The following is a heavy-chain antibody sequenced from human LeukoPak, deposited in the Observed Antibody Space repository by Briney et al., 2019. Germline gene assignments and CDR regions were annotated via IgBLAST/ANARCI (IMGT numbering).Heavy chain of an antibody. V-gene: IGHV3-21*01. Sequence: PGGSLRLSCAASGFTFSSCGFNWVRQAPGKGLEWVPSIGPTGTDRYYADSVRGRFIISRDNAKNSMYLQMDSLRDEDTAVYYCATETIGRHYDYWGQGTLLTVSS. CDR1: GFTFSSCG. D-gene: IGHD1-14*01. CDR3: ATETIGRHYDY. CDR2: IGPTGTDR. J-gene: IGHJ4*02.